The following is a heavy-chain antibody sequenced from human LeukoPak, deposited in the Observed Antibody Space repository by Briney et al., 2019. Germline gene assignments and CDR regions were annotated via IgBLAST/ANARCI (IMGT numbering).Heavy chain of an antibody. CDR3: ARPRGEQWLVRPNWYFDL. CDR2: INSDGSGT. D-gene: IGHD6-19*01. Sequence: GGSLRLSCAASGFTFSSYWMHWVRQAPGTGLVWVSRINSDGSGTSYADSVKGRFTISRDNAKNTLYLQMNSLRAEDTAVYYCARPRGEQWLVRPNWYFDLWGRGTLVTVSS. J-gene: IGHJ2*01. V-gene: IGHV3-74*01. CDR1: GFTFSSYW.